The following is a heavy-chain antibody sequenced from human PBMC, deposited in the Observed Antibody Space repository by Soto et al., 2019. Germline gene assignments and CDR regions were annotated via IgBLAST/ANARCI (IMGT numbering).Heavy chain of an antibody. CDR1: GYTFTSYA. J-gene: IGHJ4*02. CDR2: INAGNGNT. V-gene: IGHV1-3*01. Sequence: GASVKVSCKASGYTFTSYAMHWVRQAPGQRLEWMGWINAGNGNTKYSQKFQGRVTITRDTSASTAYMELSSLRSEDTAVYYCARGGPLRFLEWLFTYFDYWGQGTLVTVS. D-gene: IGHD3-3*01. CDR3: ARGGPLRFLEWLFTYFDY.